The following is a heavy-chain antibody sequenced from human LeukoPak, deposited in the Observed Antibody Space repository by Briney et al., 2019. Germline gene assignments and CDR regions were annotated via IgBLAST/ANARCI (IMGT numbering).Heavy chain of an antibody. D-gene: IGHD2-15*01. Sequence: PGGSLRLSCAASRFTFSNYWMIWVRQAPGKGLEWVANIKEDGSEKYYVGSVKGRFTISRDNAKNSLYLQMNSLRDEDTAVYYCGRQYCSGGGCYSAFDVWGQGTMVTVSS. J-gene: IGHJ3*01. CDR1: RFTFSNYW. CDR3: GRQYCSGGGCYSAFDV. V-gene: IGHV3-7*04. CDR2: IKEDGSEK.